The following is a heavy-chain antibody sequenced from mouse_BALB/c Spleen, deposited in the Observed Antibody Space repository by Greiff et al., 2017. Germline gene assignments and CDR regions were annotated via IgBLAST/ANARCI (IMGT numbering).Heavy chain of an antibody. CDR1: GFTFSDYY. CDR2: ISDGGSYT. J-gene: IGHJ3*01. Sequence: EVKLMESGGGLVKPGGSLKLSCAASGFTFSDYYMYWVRQTPEKRLEWVATISDGGSYTYYPDSVKGRFTISRDNAKNNLYLQMSSLKSEDTAMYYCARDNGYLFAYWGQGTLVTVSA. D-gene: IGHD2-2*01. V-gene: IGHV5-4*02. CDR3: ARDNGYLFAY.